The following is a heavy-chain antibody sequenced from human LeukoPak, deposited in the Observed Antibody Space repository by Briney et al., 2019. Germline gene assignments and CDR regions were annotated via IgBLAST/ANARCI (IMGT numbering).Heavy chain of an antibody. J-gene: IGHJ6*02. D-gene: IGHD6-13*01. Sequence: GVSLRLSCAASGFIVSNNYINWVRQAPGKGLEWVSVIYSGGSTYYADSVKGRFTISRDSSKNTLYLQMNSLRVEDTAVYYCARFPGIANVFYYGMDVWGQGNTVTVSS. CDR2: IYSGGST. CDR3: ARFPGIANVFYYGMDV. CDR1: GFIVSNNY. V-gene: IGHV3-66*01.